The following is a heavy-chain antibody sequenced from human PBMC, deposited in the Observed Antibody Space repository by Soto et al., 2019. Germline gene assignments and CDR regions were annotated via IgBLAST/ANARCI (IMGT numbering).Heavy chain of an antibody. J-gene: IGHJ5*02. D-gene: IGHD6-13*01. CDR1: GYTFTSYD. CDR2: MNPNSGNT. V-gene: IGHV1-8*01. Sequence: QVQLAQSGAEVKKPGASVKVSCKASGYTFTSYDINWVRQATGQGLEWMGWMNPNSGNTGYAQKFQGRVTMTRNTSIRTAYMELSRLRSEDAAVYYCAGERPAAGTGWFDPWGQGTLVTVSS. CDR3: AGERPAAGTGWFDP.